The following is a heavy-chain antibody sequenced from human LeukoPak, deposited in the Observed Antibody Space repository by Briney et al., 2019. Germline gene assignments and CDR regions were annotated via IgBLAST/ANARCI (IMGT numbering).Heavy chain of an antibody. CDR1: GFTFDDYA. D-gene: IGHD3-10*01. Sequence: GGSLRLSCAASGFTFDDYAMHWVRQAPGKGLEWVSGNSWNSGSIGYADSVKGRFTISRDNSKNTLYLQMNSLRAEDTAVYYCARAVGSANDYWGQGTLVTVSS. CDR2: NSWNSGSI. V-gene: IGHV3-9*01. J-gene: IGHJ4*02. CDR3: ARAVGSANDY.